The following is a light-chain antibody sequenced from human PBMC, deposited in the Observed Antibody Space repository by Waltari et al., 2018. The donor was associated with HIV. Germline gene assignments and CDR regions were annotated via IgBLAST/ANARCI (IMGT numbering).Light chain of an antibody. Sequence: QSALTQPPSASGPPGQSVTISCTGTSSDVGRYEFVSWYQVHPGNVPKLIIYEVTKRPSGVPDRFSGSKSGDTASLTVSGLQTDDEADYYCSSYASNNTFVVFGGGTKLTVL. CDR1: SSDVGRYEF. CDR2: EVT. J-gene: IGLJ2*01. CDR3: SSYASNNTFVV. V-gene: IGLV2-8*01.